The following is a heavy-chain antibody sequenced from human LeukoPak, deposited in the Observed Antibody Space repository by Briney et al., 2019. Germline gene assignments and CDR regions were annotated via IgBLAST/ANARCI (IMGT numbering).Heavy chain of an antibody. CDR3: VYSYGSNLDY. V-gene: IGHV4-39*01. Sequence: SETLSLTCTVSGGSISSSSYYWGWIRQPPGKGLEWIGSIYYSGSTYYNPSLKSRVTISVDTSKNQFSLKLSSVTAADTAVYYCVYSYGSNLDYWGQGTLVTVSS. J-gene: IGHJ4*02. CDR1: GGSISSSSYY. CDR2: IYYSGST. D-gene: IGHD5-18*01.